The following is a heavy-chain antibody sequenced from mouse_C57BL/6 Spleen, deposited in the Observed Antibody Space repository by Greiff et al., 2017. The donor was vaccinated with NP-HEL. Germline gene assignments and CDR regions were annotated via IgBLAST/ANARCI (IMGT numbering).Heavy chain of an antibody. CDR2: IYPGDGGT. D-gene: IGHD1-2*01. J-gene: IGHJ2*01. Sequence: VQLQQSGPELVKPGASVNISCKASGYAFSSSWMNWVKQRPGTGLEWIGLIYPGDGGTNYNGKFKSKATLTADKSSSTAYMQLSSLTSEDSAVYLGARTSLHRDFDDWGRGTTLTVSS. V-gene: IGHV1-82*01. CDR1: GYAFSSSW. CDR3: ARTSLHRDFDD.